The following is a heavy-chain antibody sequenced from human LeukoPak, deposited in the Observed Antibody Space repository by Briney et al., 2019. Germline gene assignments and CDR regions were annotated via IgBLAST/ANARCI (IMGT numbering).Heavy chain of an antibody. V-gene: IGHV1-18*04. CDR3: ARDNRITMIVVARLDAFDI. J-gene: IGHJ3*02. CDR2: ISAYNGNT. Sequence: GASVKVSCKASGYTFTGYYMHWVRQAPGQGLEWMGWISAYNGNTNYAQKLQGRVTMTTDTSTSTAYMELRSLRSDDTAVYYCARDNRITMIVVARLDAFDIWGQGTMVTVSS. CDR1: GYTFTGYY. D-gene: IGHD3-22*01.